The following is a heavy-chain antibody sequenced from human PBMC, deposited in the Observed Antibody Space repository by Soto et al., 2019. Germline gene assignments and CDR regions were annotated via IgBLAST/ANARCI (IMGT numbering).Heavy chain of an antibody. CDR3: ARALTITGYYDFWSGYEKYYYYYMDV. V-gene: IGHV1-46*03. CDR1: GYTFTSYD. Sequence: GASVKVSCKASGYTFTSYDMHWVRQAPGQGLEWMGIINPSGGSTSYAQKFQGRVTMTRDTSTSTVYMELSSLRSEDTAVYYCARALTITGYYDFWSGYEKYYYYYMDVWGKGTTVTVSS. D-gene: IGHD3-3*01. J-gene: IGHJ6*03. CDR2: INPSGGST.